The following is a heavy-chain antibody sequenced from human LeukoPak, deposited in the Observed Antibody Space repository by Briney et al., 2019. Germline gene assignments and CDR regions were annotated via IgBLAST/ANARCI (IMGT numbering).Heavy chain of an antibody. J-gene: IGHJ6*02. V-gene: IGHV3-30*03. CDR2: ISYDGSNN. Sequence: LGPCCEAAGFTNSIYGRGRRRKDKEKGLEWVAVISYDGSNNYYSDSVKGRFTISRDNSKNTLYLQMNSLRAEDAAVYYWAFTSGSYYYYYGMDVWGQGTTVTVSS. CDR3: AFTSGSYYYYYGMDV. CDR1: GFTNSIYG. D-gene: IGHD1-26*01.